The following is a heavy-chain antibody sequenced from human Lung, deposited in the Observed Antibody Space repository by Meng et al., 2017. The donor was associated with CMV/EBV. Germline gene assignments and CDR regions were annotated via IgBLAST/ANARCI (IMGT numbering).Heavy chain of an antibody. Sequence: GGSLRLSCAASGFTFSSYSMNWVRQAPGKGLEWVSFISSSSSYIYYADSVKGRFTISRDNAKNSLYLQMNSLRAEDTAVYYCARQDYDFWCGMDVWGQGTRVTVSS. D-gene: IGHD3-3*01. CDR3: ARQDYDFWCGMDV. CDR2: ISSSSSYI. CDR1: GFTFSSYS. V-gene: IGHV3-21*01. J-gene: IGHJ6*02.